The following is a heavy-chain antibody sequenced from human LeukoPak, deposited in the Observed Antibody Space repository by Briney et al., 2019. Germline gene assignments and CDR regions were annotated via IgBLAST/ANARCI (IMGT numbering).Heavy chain of an antibody. CDR2: ISAYNGNT. D-gene: IGHD2-2*01. CDR3: ARVIAGSTSGWYYYYYMDV. J-gene: IGHJ6*03. Sequence: GASVKVSCKASGYTFTSYGISWVRQVPGQGLEWMGWISAYNGNTNYAQKLQGRVTMTADTSTSTAYMELRSLRSDDTAVYYCARVIAGSTSGWYYYYYMDVWGKGTTVTVSS. V-gene: IGHV1-18*01. CDR1: GYTFTSYG.